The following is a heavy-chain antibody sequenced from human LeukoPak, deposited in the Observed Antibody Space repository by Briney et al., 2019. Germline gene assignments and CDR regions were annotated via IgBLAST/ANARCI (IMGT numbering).Heavy chain of an antibody. V-gene: IGHV1-69*05. D-gene: IGHD2-8*01. CDR2: IIPIFGTA. Sequence: GASVKVSCKASGGTFSSYAISWVRQAPGQGLEWMGGIIPIFGTANYAQKFQGRVTITTDESTSTAYMELSSLRSEDTAVYYCARGCNGLFDPWGQGTLVTVSS. CDR1: GGTFSSYA. CDR3: ARGCNGLFDP. J-gene: IGHJ5*02.